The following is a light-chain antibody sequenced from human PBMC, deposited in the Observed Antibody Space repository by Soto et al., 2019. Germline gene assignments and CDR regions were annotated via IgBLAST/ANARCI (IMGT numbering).Light chain of an antibody. CDR3: SSYAGSSNV. CDR2: EVN. J-gene: IGLJ1*01. V-gene: IGLV2-8*01. CDR1: SSDVGGYNY. Sequence: QSALTQPPSASGSPGQSVAISCTGTSSDVGGYNYVSWYQQHPGKAPKLMIYEVNKRPSGVPDRFSGSKSGNTASLPVSGLQAEDEADYYCSSYAGSSNVFGTGTKATVL.